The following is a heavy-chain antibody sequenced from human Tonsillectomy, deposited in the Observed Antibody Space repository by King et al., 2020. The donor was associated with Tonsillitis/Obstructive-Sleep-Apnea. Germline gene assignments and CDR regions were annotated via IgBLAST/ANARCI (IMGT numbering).Heavy chain of an antibody. D-gene: IGHD2-15*01. J-gene: IGHJ4*02. Sequence: VQLVESGGGLVQPGGSLRLSCAASGFTFSSYWMSWVRQAPGKGLEWVANIKQDGSEKYYVDSVKGRFTISRDNAKNSLYLQMNSLRAEDTAVYYCASTGYCSGGSCPTEIDYWGQGTLVTVSS. V-gene: IGHV3-7*02. CDR1: GFTFSSYW. CDR2: IKQDGSEK. CDR3: ASTGYCSGGSCPTEIDY.